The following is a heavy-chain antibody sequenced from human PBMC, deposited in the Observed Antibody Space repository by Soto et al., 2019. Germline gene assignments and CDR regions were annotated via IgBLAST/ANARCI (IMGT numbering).Heavy chain of an antibody. CDR2: ISESGGST. CDR3: AKRSPYSSGWYSPIFDY. J-gene: IGHJ4*02. CDR1: GFSFSDYA. V-gene: IGHV3-23*01. D-gene: IGHD6-13*01. Sequence: GSLRLSCAASGFSFSDYAMSWVHQAPGKGLEWVSVISESGGSTHYADSVRGRFTVSRDNSKNSLSLRMNSLRDEDTAVYFCAKRSPYSSGWYSPIFDYWGQGALVTVSS.